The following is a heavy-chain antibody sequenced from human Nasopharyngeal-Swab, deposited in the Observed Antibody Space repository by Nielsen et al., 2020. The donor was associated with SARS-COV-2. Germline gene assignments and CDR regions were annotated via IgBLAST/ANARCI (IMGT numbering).Heavy chain of an antibody. CDR2: INHSGST. CDR1: GGSFSGYY. J-gene: IGHJ4*02. Sequence: SETLSLTCAAYGGSFSGYYWSWIRQPPGKGLEWIGEINHSGSTNYNPSLKSRVTISVDTSKNQFSLKLSSVTAADTAVYYCARTGAGTTVPTHWGQGTLVTVSS. CDR3: ARTGAGTTVPTH. D-gene: IGHD4-17*01. V-gene: IGHV4-34*01.